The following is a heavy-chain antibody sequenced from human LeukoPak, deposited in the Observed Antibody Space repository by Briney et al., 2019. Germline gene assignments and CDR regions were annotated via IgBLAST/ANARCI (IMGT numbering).Heavy chain of an antibody. V-gene: IGHV1-18*04. CDR2: ISAYNGNT. J-gene: IGHJ4*02. D-gene: IGHD6-19*01. Sequence: EASVKVSCKASGYTFTSYGISWVRQAPGQGLEWMGWISAYNGNTNYAQTLQGRVTMTTDTSTSTAYMELRSLRSDDTAVYYCARAGYSSGWYPTKAFDYWGQGTLVTVSS. CDR3: ARAGYSSGWYPTKAFDY. CDR1: GYTFTSYG.